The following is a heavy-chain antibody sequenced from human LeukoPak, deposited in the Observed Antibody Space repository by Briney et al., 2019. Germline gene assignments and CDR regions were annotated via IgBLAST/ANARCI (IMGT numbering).Heavy chain of an antibody. CDR1: GGSFSGYY. D-gene: IGHD3-3*01. CDR2: INHSGST. Sequence: SETLSLTCAVYGGSFSGYYWSWIHQPPGKGLEWIGEINHSGSTNYNPSLKSRVTISVDTSKNQFSLKLSSVTAADTAVYYCARADKGPSAIFGVVIHNEYNWFDPWGQGTLVTVSS. V-gene: IGHV4-34*01. CDR3: ARADKGPSAIFGVVIHNEYNWFDP. J-gene: IGHJ5*02.